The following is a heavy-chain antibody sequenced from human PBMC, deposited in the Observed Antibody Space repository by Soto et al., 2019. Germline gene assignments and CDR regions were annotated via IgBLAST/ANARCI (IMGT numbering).Heavy chain of an antibody. Sequence: QVQLVESGGGVVQPGRSLRLSCTASEFTFSDHAMHWVRQAPGKGLEWVALLSYDGSHTYYADSLRGRFTISRDNSMNTLFLQMNSLRAEDTAVYYCARDPGEGYCSGGYCYAPDFWGQGTLVTVSS. V-gene: IGHV3-30-3*01. CDR3: ARDPGEGYCSGGYCYAPDF. J-gene: IGHJ4*02. CDR1: EFTFSDHA. D-gene: IGHD2-15*01. CDR2: LSYDGSHT.